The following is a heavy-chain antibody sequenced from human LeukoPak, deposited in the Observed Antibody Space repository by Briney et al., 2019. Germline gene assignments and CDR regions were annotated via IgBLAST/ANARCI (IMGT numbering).Heavy chain of an antibody. CDR3: AGGSSSWDY. D-gene: IGHD6-13*01. V-gene: IGHV3-30*03. J-gene: IGHJ4*02. Sequence: GGSLRLSCAASGFTFSSSGMHWVRQPPGKGLEWVAALSSDGSNIYYADSVKGRFTISRDNSKNTLYLQMNSLRAEDTAVYYCAGGSSSWDYWGQGTLVTVSS. CDR2: LSSDGSNI. CDR1: GFTFSSSG.